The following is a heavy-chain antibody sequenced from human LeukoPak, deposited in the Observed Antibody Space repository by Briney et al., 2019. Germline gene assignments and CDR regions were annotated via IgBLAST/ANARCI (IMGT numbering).Heavy chain of an antibody. V-gene: IGHV3-23*01. CDR1: GFTFSSYA. J-gene: IGHJ6*02. CDR3: AKRVFYDSSGKLYNNYGVDV. Sequence: GGSLRLSCAASGFTFSSYAMNWVRQAPGKGLEWVSGISGSGDRTYYADSVKGRCTVSRDNSKNTLYLQMNSLRVEDTAVYYCAKRVFYDSSGKLYNNYGVDVWGQGTTVTDSS. CDR2: ISGSGDRT. D-gene: IGHD3-22*01.